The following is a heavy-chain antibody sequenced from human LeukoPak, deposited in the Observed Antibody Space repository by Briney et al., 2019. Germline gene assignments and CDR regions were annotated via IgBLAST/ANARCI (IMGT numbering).Heavy chain of an antibody. Sequence: PSETLSLTCTVSGCSISSSSYYWRWLRQPPGKGLEWIGKINHSESTNYNPSLKSRVTISVDTSKNQFSLKLSSVTAADTAVYYCARRYSYGYAGLYYYYMDVWGKGTTVTVSS. V-gene: IGHV4-39*07. D-gene: IGHD5-18*01. CDR1: GCSISSSSYY. J-gene: IGHJ6*03. CDR2: INHSEST. CDR3: ARRYSYGYAGLYYYYMDV.